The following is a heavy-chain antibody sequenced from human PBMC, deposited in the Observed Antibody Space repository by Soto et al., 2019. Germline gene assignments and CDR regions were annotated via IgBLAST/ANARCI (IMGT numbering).Heavy chain of an antibody. V-gene: IGHV1-8*01. Sequence: QVPLVQSGAEVKKPGASVKVSCKASGYTFTSYDINWVRQATGQGLEWMGWMNPNSGNTGYAQKFQGRVTMTRNTSISTAYMELSSLRSEDTAVYYCAKGKRWLQSNPVGYWGQGTLVTVSS. J-gene: IGHJ4*02. CDR3: AKGKRWLQSNPVGY. CDR1: GYTFTSYD. D-gene: IGHD5-12*01. CDR2: MNPNSGNT.